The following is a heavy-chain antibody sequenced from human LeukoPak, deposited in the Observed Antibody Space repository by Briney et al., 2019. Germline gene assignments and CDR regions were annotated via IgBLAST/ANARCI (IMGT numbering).Heavy chain of an antibody. Sequence: GGSLRLSCAASGFTFSSYAMSWVRQAPGKGLEWVSAISASGGSTSYADSVKGRFTISRDNSKNTLFLQMNSPRAEDTAIYYCAKDGYYYGSGSHHYDYWGQGTLVTVSS. CDR3: AKDGYYYGSGSHHYDY. D-gene: IGHD3-10*01. CDR1: GFTFSSYA. CDR2: ISASGGST. J-gene: IGHJ4*02. V-gene: IGHV3-23*01.